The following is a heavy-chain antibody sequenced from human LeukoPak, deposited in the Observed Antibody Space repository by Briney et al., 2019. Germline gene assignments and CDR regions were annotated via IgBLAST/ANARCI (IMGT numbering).Heavy chain of an antibody. CDR2: INPSGGST. CDR1: GYTFTSYG. Sequence: ASVRVSCKASGYTFTSYGISWVRQAPGQGLEWMGIINPSGGSTSYAQKFQGRVTMTRDMSTSTVYMELSSLRSEDTAVYYCAREELGIAVAGTGNLFDYWGQGTLVTVSS. J-gene: IGHJ4*02. D-gene: IGHD6-19*01. CDR3: AREELGIAVAGTGNLFDY. V-gene: IGHV1-46*01.